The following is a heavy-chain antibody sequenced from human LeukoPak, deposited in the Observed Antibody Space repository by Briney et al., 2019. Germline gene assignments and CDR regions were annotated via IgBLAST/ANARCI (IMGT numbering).Heavy chain of an antibody. J-gene: IGHJ5*02. CDR3: ARGRAYYYGSGSYRWFDP. CDR2: IYYGGST. V-gene: IGHV4-39*07. Sequence: SETLSLTCTVSVGSISTTSYYWGWIRQPPGKGLEWIGSIYYGGSTNYNPSLKSRVTISVDTSKNQFSLKLSSVTAADTAVYYCARGRAYYYGSGSYRWFDPWGQGTLVTVSS. CDR1: VGSISTTSYY. D-gene: IGHD3-10*01.